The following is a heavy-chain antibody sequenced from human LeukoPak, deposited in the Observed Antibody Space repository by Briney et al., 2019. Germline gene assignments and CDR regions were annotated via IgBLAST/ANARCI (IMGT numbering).Heavy chain of an antibody. D-gene: IGHD6-13*01. CDR3: ARDQAAAGSHDAFDI. CDR1: GGSISSYY. CDR2: IYYSGST. J-gene: IGHJ3*02. Sequence: PSETLSLTCTVSGGSISSYYWSWIRQPPGKGLEWIGYIYYSGSTNYNPSLKSRVTISVDTSKNQFSLKLSSVTAADTAVYYCARDQAAAGSHDAFDIWGQGTMVTVSS. V-gene: IGHV4-59*01.